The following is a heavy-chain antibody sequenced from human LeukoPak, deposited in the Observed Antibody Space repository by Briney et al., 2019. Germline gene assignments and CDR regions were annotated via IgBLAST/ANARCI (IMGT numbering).Heavy chain of an antibody. Sequence: QPGGSLRLSCAASGFTFSSYAMIWVRQAPGKGLEWVSAISGSGGSTYYADSVKGRFTISRDNSKNTLYLQMNSLRAEDPAVYYCAKVLLISSWQPFDYWGQGTLVTVSS. V-gene: IGHV3-23*01. J-gene: IGHJ4*02. CDR2: ISGSGGST. CDR1: GFTFSSYA. CDR3: AKVLLISSWQPFDY. D-gene: IGHD6-13*01.